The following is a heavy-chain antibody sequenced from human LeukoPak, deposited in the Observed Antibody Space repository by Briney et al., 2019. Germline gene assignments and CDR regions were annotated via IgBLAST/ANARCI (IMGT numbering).Heavy chain of an antibody. V-gene: IGHV3-21*01. J-gene: IGHJ4*02. CDR2: ISISSVYK. Sequence: TGGSLRLSCAASGFTFSSYSMNRVRQAPGKGLEWVSYISISSVYKYYADSVKGRFTISRDNAKKSLYLRMKSLRAQDTAVYYTARSRYDSSGYYGIIGNWGQGTLVTVSS. D-gene: IGHD3-22*01. CDR1: GFTFSSYS. CDR3: ARSRYDSSGYYGIIGN.